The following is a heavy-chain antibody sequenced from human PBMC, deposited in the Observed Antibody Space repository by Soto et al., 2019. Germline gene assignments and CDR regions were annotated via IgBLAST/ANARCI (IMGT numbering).Heavy chain of an antibody. CDR2: ISAYNGNT. D-gene: IGHD3-3*01. V-gene: IGHV1-18*01. CDR3: ARTLLRYDFWSGYARKDNYYYYYMDV. Sequence: ASVKVSCKASGYTFTSYGISWVRQAPGQGLEWMGWISAYNGNTNYAQKLQGRVTMTTDTSTSTANMELRSLRSDDTAVYYCARTLLRYDFWSGYARKDNYYYYYMDVWGKGTTVTVSS. CDR1: GYTFTSYG. J-gene: IGHJ6*03.